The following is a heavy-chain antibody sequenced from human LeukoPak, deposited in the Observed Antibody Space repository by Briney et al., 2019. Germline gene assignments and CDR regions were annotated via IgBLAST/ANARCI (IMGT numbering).Heavy chain of an antibody. Sequence: SETLSLTCAVYGGSFSDYYWSWIRQPPGKGLEWIGEINHRRSTNYNPSLKSRVTISVDTSKNQFSLRLSSVTAADTAVYYCARSAIDVYYYDSRADKDAFDMWGQGTMATVSS. CDR3: ARSAIDVYYYDSRADKDAFDM. J-gene: IGHJ3*02. D-gene: IGHD3-22*01. CDR1: GGSFSDYY. CDR2: INHRRST. V-gene: IGHV4-34*01.